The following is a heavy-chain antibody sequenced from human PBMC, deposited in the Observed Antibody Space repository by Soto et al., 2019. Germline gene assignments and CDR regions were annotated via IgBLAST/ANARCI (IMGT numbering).Heavy chain of an antibody. CDR2: IKSKTDGGTT. V-gene: IGHV3-15*01. CDR3: TTDQEWFYDSSGYPTYFDY. Sequence: PVGSLRLSCAASGFTFSNAWMSWVRQAPGKGLEWVGRIKSKTDGGTTDYAAPVKSRFTISRDDSKNTLYLQMNSLKTEDTAVYYCTTDQEWFYDSSGYPTYFDYWGQGTLVTVSS. CDR1: GFTFSNAW. J-gene: IGHJ4*02. D-gene: IGHD3-22*01.